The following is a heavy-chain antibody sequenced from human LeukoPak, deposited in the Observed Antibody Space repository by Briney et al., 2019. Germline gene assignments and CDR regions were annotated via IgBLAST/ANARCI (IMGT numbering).Heavy chain of an antibody. CDR3: ARGLSGKYFFDC. V-gene: IGHV3-30*03. Sequence: GGSLRLSCAASGFTFSIYGMHWVRQAPGKGLEWVAVKSSDGSTEFFADSVKGRFTISRENSKNTLYLQMNSLRPEDTAVYYCARGLSGKYFFDCWGQGTQVTVSS. D-gene: IGHD3-9*01. J-gene: IGHJ4*02. CDR1: GFTFSIYG. CDR2: KSSDGSTE.